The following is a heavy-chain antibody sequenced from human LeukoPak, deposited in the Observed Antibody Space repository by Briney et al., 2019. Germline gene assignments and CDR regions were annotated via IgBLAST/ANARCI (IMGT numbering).Heavy chain of an antibody. J-gene: IGHJ4*02. CDR3: ARATTEIPFDY. V-gene: IGHV1-46*01. CDR2: INPSGGST. Sequence: GASVTVSCKASGYTFTSYYMHWVRQAPGQGLEWMGIINPSGGSTSYAQKFQGRVTMTRDMSTSTVYMELSSLRSEDTAVYYCARATTEIPFDYWGQGTLVTVSS. D-gene: IGHD2/OR15-2a*01. CDR1: GYTFTSYY.